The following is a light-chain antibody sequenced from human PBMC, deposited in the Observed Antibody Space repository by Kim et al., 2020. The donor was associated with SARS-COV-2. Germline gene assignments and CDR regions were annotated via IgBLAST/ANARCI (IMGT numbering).Light chain of an antibody. CDR3: QHSYSDPPENT. J-gene: IGKJ2*01. CDR1: QTITNF. V-gene: IGKV1-39*01. Sequence: VGDVVSITCRASQTITNFLNWFQQKPGEAPKLLIYGASTLVSGVPSRFSGSGSGTEFTLTISSLQPEDFATYYCQHSYSDPPENTFGQGTKVDIK. CDR2: GAS.